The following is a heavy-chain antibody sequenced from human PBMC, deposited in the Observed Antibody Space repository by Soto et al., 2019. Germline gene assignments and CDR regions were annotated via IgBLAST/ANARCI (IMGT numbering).Heavy chain of an antibody. D-gene: IGHD6-19*01. Sequence: SVKVSCKASGGTFSSYAISWVRQAPGQGLEWMGGIIPIFGTANYAQKFQGRVTITADKSTSTAYMELSSLRSEDTAVYYCASRPDEIAVAGNGFHYYYYGMDVWGQGTTVTVSS. V-gene: IGHV1-69*06. J-gene: IGHJ6*02. CDR3: ASRPDEIAVAGNGFHYYYYGMDV. CDR2: IIPIFGTA. CDR1: GGTFSSYA.